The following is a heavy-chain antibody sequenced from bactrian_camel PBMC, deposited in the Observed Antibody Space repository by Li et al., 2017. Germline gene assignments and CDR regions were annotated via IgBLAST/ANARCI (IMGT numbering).Heavy chain of an antibody. Sequence: QVQLVESGGGMVQPGGSLKLVCKTTGFTFKLADMSWVRQAPGKELEWVSSIYRDGWSSYYSDSVKGRFTISRDNAKSTMYLQVNSLKTEDTGVYYCARWFLCTGVRGPRSPSP. CDR3: ARWFLCT. V-gene: IGHV3S7*01. D-gene: IGHD2*01. J-gene: IGHJ4*01. CDR2: IYRDGWSS. CDR1: GFTFKLAD.